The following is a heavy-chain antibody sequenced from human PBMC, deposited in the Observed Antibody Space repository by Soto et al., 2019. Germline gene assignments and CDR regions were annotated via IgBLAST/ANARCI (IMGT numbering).Heavy chain of an antibody. CDR2: IGGGDGST. Sequence: EVQLLESGGGLVQPGGSLRLSCAASGFTFINYAMSWVRQAPWKGLEWVSTIGGGDGSTYYADSVKGRFTISRDNYNSELYLQMNSLRVGDTAIYYCAKGILVKPPGTRTFDIWGQGSMVIVSS. V-gene: IGHV3-23*01. J-gene: IGHJ3*02. CDR3: AKGILVKPPGTRTFDI. CDR1: GFTFINYA. D-gene: IGHD6-13*01.